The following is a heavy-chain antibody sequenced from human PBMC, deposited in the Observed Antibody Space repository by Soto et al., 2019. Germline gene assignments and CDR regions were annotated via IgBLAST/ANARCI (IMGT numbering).Heavy chain of an antibody. D-gene: IGHD3-9*01. CDR2: IYYSGST. Sequence: PSETLSLTCTVSGGSISSGGYYWSWIRQHPGKGLEWIGYIYYSGSTYYNPSLKSRVTISVDTSKNQFSLKLSSVTAADTAVYYCAMMTGGGYYYYGMDVSGQGTTVTVSS. CDR1: GGSISSGGYY. J-gene: IGHJ6*02. CDR3: AMMTGGGYYYYGMDV. V-gene: IGHV4-31*03.